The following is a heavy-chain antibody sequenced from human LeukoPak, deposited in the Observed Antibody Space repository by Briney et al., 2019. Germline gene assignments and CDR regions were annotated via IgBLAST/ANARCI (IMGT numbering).Heavy chain of an antibody. CDR3: AREGSYYDSSGYLMY. Sequence: GGSLRLSCAASGFTFSSYEMNWVRQAPGKGLEWVSYISSSGSTIYYADSVKGRSTISRDNAKSSLYLQMNSLRAEDTAVYYCAREGSYYDSSGYLMYWGQGTLVTVSS. V-gene: IGHV3-48*03. CDR2: ISSSGSTI. D-gene: IGHD3-22*01. J-gene: IGHJ4*02. CDR1: GFTFSSYE.